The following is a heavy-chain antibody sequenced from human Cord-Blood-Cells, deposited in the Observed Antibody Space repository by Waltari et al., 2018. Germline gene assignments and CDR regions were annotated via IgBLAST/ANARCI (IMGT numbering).Heavy chain of an antibody. CDR2: IYYSGGT. CDR3: ARRSIAAAGTDY. Sequence: QLQLQESGPGLVKPSETLSLTCTVSGGSIISSSYYWGWIRQPPGKGLEWIGSIYYSGGTYYNPSLKSRVTISVDTSKNQFSLKLSSVTAADTAVYYCARRSIAAAGTDYWGQGTLVTVSS. V-gene: IGHV4-39*01. D-gene: IGHD6-13*01. CDR1: GGSIISSSYY. J-gene: IGHJ4*02.